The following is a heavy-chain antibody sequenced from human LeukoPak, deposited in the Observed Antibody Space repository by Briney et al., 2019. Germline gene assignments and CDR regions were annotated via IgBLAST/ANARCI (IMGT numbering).Heavy chain of an antibody. J-gene: IGHJ3*02. CDR1: GYSFTAYC. CDR2: INPDRGDS. D-gene: IGHD6-6*01. CDR3: ARPYSRSSIDGFDI. Sequence: ASVKVSCKTSGYSFTAYCIVWVRQAPGQGLEWMGWINPDRGDSNFEQKFQGRISMTRDTPISTAYLELSSLTSDDTALYYCARPYSRSSIDGFDIWGQGTMVTVSS. V-gene: IGHV1-2*02.